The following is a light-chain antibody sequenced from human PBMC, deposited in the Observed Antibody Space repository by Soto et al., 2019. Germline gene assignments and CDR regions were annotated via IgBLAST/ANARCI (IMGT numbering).Light chain of an antibody. CDR1: QDISYY. CDR3: QKYNSAHRT. Sequence: DIQMTQSPSSLSASIGDRVTITCLASQDISYYLAWYQQRPGQIPELLIYAASTLQSGVPSRFSGSGYGTDDTLTISSLQPDYGETYYCQKYNSAHRTFGPGTKVDRK. J-gene: IGKJ3*01. V-gene: IGKV1-27*01. CDR2: AAS.